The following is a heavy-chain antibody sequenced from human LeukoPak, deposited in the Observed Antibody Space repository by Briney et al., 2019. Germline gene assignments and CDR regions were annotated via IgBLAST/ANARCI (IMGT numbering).Heavy chain of an antibody. D-gene: IGHD3-3*01. J-gene: IGHJ5*02. CDR1: GYTFTSYA. V-gene: IGHV7-4-1*02. Sequence: GASVTVSCTASGYTFTSYAMNWVRQAPGQGLEWMGWINTNTGNPTYAQGFTGRFVFSLDTSVSTAYLQISSLKAEDTAVYYCASYDFWSGYGPNWFDPWGQGTLVTVSS. CDR2: INTNTGNP. CDR3: ASYDFWSGYGPNWFDP.